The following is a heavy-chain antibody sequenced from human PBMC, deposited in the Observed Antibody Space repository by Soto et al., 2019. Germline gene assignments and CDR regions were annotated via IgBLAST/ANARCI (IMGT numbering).Heavy chain of an antibody. J-gene: IGHJ4*02. V-gene: IGHV2-5*02. CDR2: IYWDDDK. CDR3: AHRVLRAVFGLVTTTAIYFDF. D-gene: IGHD3-3*01. Sequence: QITLNESGPTVVKPTETLTLTCTFSGFSLTTSGVGVGWVRQSPGKAPEWLAFIYWDDDKRYSTSLTSRLTITKDTSKNQVVLTMANVDPADTATYYCAHRVLRAVFGLVTTTAIYFDFWGQGTPVVVSS. CDR1: GFSLTTSGVG.